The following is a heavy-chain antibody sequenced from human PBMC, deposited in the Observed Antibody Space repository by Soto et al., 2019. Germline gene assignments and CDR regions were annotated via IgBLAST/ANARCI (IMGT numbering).Heavy chain of an antibody. J-gene: IGHJ4*02. CDR3: ARGVGSSPPRY. V-gene: IGHV4-59*01. CDR1: GGSISVYY. D-gene: IGHD3-9*01. CDR2: VYDNGRP. Sequence: SETLSLTCTISGGSISVYYWSWIRQSPRQGLEWIGYVYDNGRPYYSPSLKSRVTISAGTSKNQISLKLTSATAADTAVYYCARGVGSSPPRYWGRGTLVTVSS.